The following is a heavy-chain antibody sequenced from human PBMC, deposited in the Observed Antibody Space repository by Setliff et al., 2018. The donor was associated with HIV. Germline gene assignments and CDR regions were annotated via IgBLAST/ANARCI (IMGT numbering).Heavy chain of an antibody. Sequence: KPSETLSLTCTVSGGSISSSSYYWGWIRQPPGKGLEWIGSIYYSGSTYYNPSLKSRVTISVDTSKNQFSLKLSSVTAADTAVYYCARAATFEYFLYWGQGTLVTVSS. V-gene: IGHV4-39*01. CDR2: IYYSGST. D-gene: IGHD6-25*01. CDR3: ARAATFEYFLY. J-gene: IGHJ1*01. CDR1: GGSISSSSYY.